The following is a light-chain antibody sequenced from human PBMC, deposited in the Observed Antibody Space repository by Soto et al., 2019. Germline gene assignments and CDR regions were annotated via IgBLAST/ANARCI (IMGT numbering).Light chain of an antibody. J-gene: IGKJ1*01. Sequence: DIQMTQSPSTLSASVGDRVTITCRASQGIGNDLGWYQQKPGKAPKRLIYAASSLQSGVPSRFRGSGSGTEVTLTIISLQPEDFAAYYCLQHNTYPLTFGQGTKVEIK. V-gene: IGKV1-17*01. CDR1: QGIGND. CDR2: AAS. CDR3: LQHNTYPLT.